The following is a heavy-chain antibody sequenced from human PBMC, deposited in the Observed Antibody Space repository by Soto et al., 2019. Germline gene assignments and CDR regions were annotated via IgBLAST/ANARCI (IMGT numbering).Heavy chain of an antibody. Sequence: QVQLVQSGAEVKKPGSSVKVSCKASGGTFSSYAISWVRQAPGQGLEWMGGIIPIFGTANYAQKFQGRVTITADESTSTAYMELSSLRSEDTAVYYCARRITMVRGVITYYYYGMDVWGQGTTVTVSS. CDR1: GGTFSSYA. CDR2: IIPIFGTA. CDR3: ARRITMVRGVITYYYYGMDV. D-gene: IGHD3-10*01. V-gene: IGHV1-69*01. J-gene: IGHJ6*02.